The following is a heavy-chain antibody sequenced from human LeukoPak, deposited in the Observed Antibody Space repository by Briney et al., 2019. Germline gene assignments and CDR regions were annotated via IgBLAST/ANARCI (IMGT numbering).Heavy chain of an antibody. J-gene: IGHJ5*02. Sequence: PSETLSLSCTVSGGALSGFFWTWIRQSPGKGLEYIGYIYYSGTTDYNPTLKSRVSMSVDTSKNQFFLNLTSVPAPDTAIYYCARVGYGSGSWGWFDPWGQGTLVTVSS. CDR3: ARVGYGSGSWGWFDP. V-gene: IGHV4-59*01. D-gene: IGHD3-10*01. CDR1: GGALSGFF. CDR2: IYYSGTT.